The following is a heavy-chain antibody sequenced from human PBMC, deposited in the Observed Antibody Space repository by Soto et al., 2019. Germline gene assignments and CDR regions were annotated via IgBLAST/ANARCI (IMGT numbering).Heavy chain of an antibody. J-gene: IGHJ2*01. CDR1: GFNCLDVW. CDR3: VRILQYFGAPRAYFDL. CDR2: IQSKADGGTA. Sequence: VGSHRHSSAASGFNCLDVWMSWVRQTTGKGLEWVGRIQSKADGGTAEYGTPLKGRATISRDDSTNTLDLLMNNLKTEDTGVYFCVRILQYFGAPRAYFDLWGRGTLVTVSS. D-gene: IGHD3-10*01. V-gene: IGHV3-15*01.